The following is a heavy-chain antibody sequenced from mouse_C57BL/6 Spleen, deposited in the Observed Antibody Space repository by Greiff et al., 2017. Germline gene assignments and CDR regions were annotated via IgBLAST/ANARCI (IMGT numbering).Heavy chain of an antibody. CDR3: ARPLYYGSTYFDY. Sequence: EVKLQESGGGLVKPGGSLKLSCAASGFTFSDYGMHWVRQAPEKGLEWVAYISSGSSTIYYADTVKGRFTISRDNAKNTLFLQMTSLRSEDTAMYYCARPLYYGSTYFDYWGQGTTLTVSS. D-gene: IGHD1-1*01. CDR1: GFTFSDYG. J-gene: IGHJ2*01. V-gene: IGHV5-17*01. CDR2: ISSGSSTI.